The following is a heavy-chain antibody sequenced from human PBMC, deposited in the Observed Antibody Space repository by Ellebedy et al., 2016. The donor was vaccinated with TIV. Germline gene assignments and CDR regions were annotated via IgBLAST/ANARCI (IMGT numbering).Heavy chain of an antibody. D-gene: IGHD2-21*02. CDR3: AKDRTSGDGYWVFDS. CDR1: GFTFSPYA. Sequence: PGGSLRLSCAASGFTFSPYAMSWVRQAPGKGLEWVSGIVGSGSKKYADSVKGRFTISRDDSKRTVDLQMNSLRAEDTAVYFCAKDRTSGDGYWVFDSWGQGTMVSVSS. J-gene: IGHJ4*02. V-gene: IGHV3-23*01. CDR2: IVGSGSK.